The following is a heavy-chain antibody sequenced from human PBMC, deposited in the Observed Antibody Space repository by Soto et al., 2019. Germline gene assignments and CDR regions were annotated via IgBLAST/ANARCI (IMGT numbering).Heavy chain of an antibody. V-gene: IGHV3-21*01. CDR3: ASGGQWLVEGGGFDY. CDR2: ISSSSSYI. D-gene: IGHD6-19*01. J-gene: IGHJ4*02. CDR1: GFTFSSYS. Sequence: EVQLVESGGGLVKPGGSLRLSCAASGFTFSSYSMNWVRQAPGKGLEWVSSISSSSSYIYYADSVKGRFTISRDNAKNSLYLQMNSLRAEDTAVYYCASGGQWLVEGGGFDYWGQGTLVTVSS.